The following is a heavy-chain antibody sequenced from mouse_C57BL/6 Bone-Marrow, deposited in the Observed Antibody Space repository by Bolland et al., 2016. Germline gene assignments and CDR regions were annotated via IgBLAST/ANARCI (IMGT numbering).Heavy chain of an antibody. D-gene: IGHD1-3*01. Sequence: SGSSTIYYADTVKGRFTISRDNAKNTLFLQMTSLRSEDTAMYYCARSGRFDYWGQGT. CDR3: ARSGRFDY. V-gene: IGHV5-17*01. J-gene: IGHJ2*01. CDR2: SGSSTI.